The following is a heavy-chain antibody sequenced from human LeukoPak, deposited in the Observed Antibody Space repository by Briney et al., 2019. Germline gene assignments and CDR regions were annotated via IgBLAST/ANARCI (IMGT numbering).Heavy chain of an antibody. Sequence: GGSLRLSCAASGFTFSSYWITWVRQAPGKGLEWVSNINGDGSIENYVHSVRGRFSIFRDNGKDALYLQMNSLRVDDTAIYYCARDPIVGDTGGGDYWGQGTLVTVSS. J-gene: IGHJ4*02. V-gene: IGHV3-7*01. CDR1: GFTFSSYW. D-gene: IGHD1-26*01. CDR2: INGDGSIE. CDR3: ARDPIVGDTGGGDY.